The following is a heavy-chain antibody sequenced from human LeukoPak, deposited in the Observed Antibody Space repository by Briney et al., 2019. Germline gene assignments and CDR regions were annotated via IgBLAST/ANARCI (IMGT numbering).Heavy chain of an antibody. J-gene: IGHJ6*02. D-gene: IGHD4-11*01. CDR2: INPSGGST. CDR3: ARDLLTVTTDYHYYGMDV. CDR1: GYTFTSYY. V-gene: IGHV1-46*01. Sequence: ASVKVSCKASGYTFTSYYMHWVRQAPGQGLEWMGIINPSGGSTSYAQKFQGRVTMTRDTSTSTVYMELSSLRSEDTAVYYCARDLLTVTTDYHYYGMDVWGQGTTVTVSS.